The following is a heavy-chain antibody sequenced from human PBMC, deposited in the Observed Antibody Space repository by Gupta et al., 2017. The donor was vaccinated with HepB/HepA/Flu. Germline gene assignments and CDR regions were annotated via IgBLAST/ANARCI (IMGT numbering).Heavy chain of an antibody. V-gene: IGHV3-74*01. Sequence: EVLLLESEGDSVQPGVSLRLSCAASVFTLSTYWMHWVRQVPGQGLVWVSRINSDGISTNDADSVKGRFTIHRDNAKNTLVMQKNKVGAEVTAVYDCAREGGDCCSHNRCGKGLDSWGQGGLVTVSS. CDR1: VFTLSTYW. J-gene: IGHJ5*01. D-gene: IGHD2-15*01. CDR2: INSDGIST. CDR3: AREGGDCCSHNRCGKGLDS.